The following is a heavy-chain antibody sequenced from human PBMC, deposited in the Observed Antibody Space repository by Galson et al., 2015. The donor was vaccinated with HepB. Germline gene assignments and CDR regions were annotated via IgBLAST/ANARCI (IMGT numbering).Heavy chain of an antibody. D-gene: IGHD3-10*01. CDR1: GFTFSSYS. CDR2: ISSSSSYI. Sequence: LRLSCAASGFTFSSYSMNWVRQAPGKGLEWVSSISSSSSYIYYADSVKGRFTISRDNAKNSLYLQMNSLRAEDTAVYYCARERAMVRGVIMRGYYYYYGMDVWGQGTTVTVSS. J-gene: IGHJ6*02. CDR3: ARERAMVRGVIMRGYYYYYGMDV. V-gene: IGHV3-21*01.